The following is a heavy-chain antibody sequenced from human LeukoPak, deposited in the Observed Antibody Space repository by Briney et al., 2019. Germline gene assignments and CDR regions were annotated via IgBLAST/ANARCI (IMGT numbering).Heavy chain of an antibody. D-gene: IGHD3-10*01. V-gene: IGHV4-34*01. Sequence: PSETLSLTCAVYDGSFSASYWSWIRQPPEKGLEWIGEINHSGSTNYNPSLKSRVTISVDTSKNQLSLKLSSVTAADTAVYYCARRPYSSGNYKGAFDIWGQGTMVTVSS. J-gene: IGHJ3*02. CDR1: DGSFSASY. CDR2: INHSGST. CDR3: ARRPYSSGNYKGAFDI.